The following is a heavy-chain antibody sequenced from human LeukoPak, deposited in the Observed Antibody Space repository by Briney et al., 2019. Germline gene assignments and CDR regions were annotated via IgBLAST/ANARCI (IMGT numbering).Heavy chain of an antibody. CDR1: GFTVSSNY. V-gene: IGHV3-53*01. CDR3: ARTPQLAY. D-gene: IGHD3-10*01. J-gene: IGHJ4*02. CDR2: IYSGGST. Sequence: QPGGSLRLSCAASGFTVSSNYMSWVRQAPGKGLEWVSIIYSGGSTYYADSVKGRFTISRDNSKNTLYLQMNSLRAEDTTMYYCARTPQLAYWGQGTLVTVSS.